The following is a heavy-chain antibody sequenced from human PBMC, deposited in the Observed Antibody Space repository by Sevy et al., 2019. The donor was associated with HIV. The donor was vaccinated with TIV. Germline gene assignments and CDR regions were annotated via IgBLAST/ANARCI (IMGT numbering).Heavy chain of an antibody. CDR2: ISYDGSNK. J-gene: IGHJ6*02. D-gene: IGHD3-3*01. Sequence: GGSLRLSCAASGFTFTSYGMHWVRQAPGKGLEWVAVISYDGSNKYYADSVKGRFTISRDKSKNTLYLQMNSLRDEDTAVYYCARDYDFWSGYTALSYYSLSYYYGMDVWGQGTTVTVSS. V-gene: IGHV3-30*03. CDR3: ARDYDFWSGYTALSYYSLSYYYGMDV. CDR1: GFTFTSYG.